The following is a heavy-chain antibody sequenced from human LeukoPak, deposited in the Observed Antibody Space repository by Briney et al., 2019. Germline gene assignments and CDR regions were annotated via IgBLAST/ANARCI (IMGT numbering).Heavy chain of an antibody. CDR1: GFTLSSYW. D-gene: IGHD6-19*01. V-gene: IGHV3-74*01. J-gene: IGHJ4*02. CDR2: INSDGSST. CDR3: VRSSGWPDY. Sequence: GGSLRLSCEASGFTLSSYWMYWVRQAPGKGLVWVSRINSDGSSTSYADSVKGRFTISRDNAKNTLYLEMNSLRAEGTAVYYCVRSSGWPDYWGQGTLVTVSS.